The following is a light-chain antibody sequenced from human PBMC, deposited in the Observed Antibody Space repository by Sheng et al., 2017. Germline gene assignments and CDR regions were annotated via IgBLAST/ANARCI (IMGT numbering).Light chain of an antibody. Sequence: DIVMTQSPDSLAVSLGERATINCKSSQSVLYSSNNKNYLAWYQQKPGQPPKLLIYWASTRESGVPDRFSGSGSGTDFTLTISSLQAEDVAVYYCQQYYSTPPTFGRRD. CDR3: QQYYSTPPT. V-gene: IGKV4-1*01. J-gene: IGKJ4*01. CDR2: WAS. CDR1: QSVLYSSNNKNY.